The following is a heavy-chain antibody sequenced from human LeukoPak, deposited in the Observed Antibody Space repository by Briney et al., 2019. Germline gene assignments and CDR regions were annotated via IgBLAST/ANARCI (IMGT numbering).Heavy chain of an antibody. D-gene: IGHD1-7*01. Sequence: SETLSLTCAVYGGSFSGYYWSWIRQPPGKGLEWIGEINHSGSTNYNPSLKSRVTISVDTSKNQFSPKLSSVTAADTAVYYCARWKLRLKGYYYYGMDVWGQGTTVTVSS. CDR3: ARWKLRLKGYYYYGMDV. V-gene: IGHV4-34*01. J-gene: IGHJ6*02. CDR1: GGSFSGYY. CDR2: INHSGST.